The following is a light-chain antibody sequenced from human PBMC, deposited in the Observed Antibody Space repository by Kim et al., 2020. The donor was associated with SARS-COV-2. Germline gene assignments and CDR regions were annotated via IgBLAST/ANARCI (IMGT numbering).Light chain of an antibody. V-gene: IGLV1-44*01. CDR2: SYD. Sequence: GQRVTISCSGSNSNVGSNTVDWYRQLPGPAPKLLIYSYDLRPSGVPDRFSGSKSGTSASLAISGLQSEDEADYYCATWDDSLDGWVFGGGTQLTVL. CDR3: ATWDDSLDGWV. J-gene: IGLJ3*02. CDR1: NSNVGSNT.